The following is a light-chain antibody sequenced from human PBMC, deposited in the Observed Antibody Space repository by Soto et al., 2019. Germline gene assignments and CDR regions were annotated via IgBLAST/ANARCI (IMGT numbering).Light chain of an antibody. CDR1: SGDVGSYNL. Sequence: QSVLTQPASVSGSPGKSITISCTGTSGDVGSYNLVSWYQQHPGKAPKLMIYEVTKRPSGVSSRFSGSKSGNTASLTISWLQAEDESDYNCSSYSGSSTFVVFGGGTKLTVL. J-gene: IGLJ3*02. CDR3: SSYSGSSTFVV. V-gene: IGLV2-23*02. CDR2: EVT.